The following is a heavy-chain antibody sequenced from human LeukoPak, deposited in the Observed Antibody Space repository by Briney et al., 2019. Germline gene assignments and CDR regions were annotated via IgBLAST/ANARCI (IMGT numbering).Heavy chain of an antibody. CDR1: GGSLSDYY. J-gene: IGHJ4*02. V-gene: IGHV4-59*01. CDR2: IYYSGRT. Sequence: SETLSLTCTVSGGSLSDYYWTWIRQPPGQGLEWMGCIYYSGRTNYKPSLKSRVTISVDTSKNQFSLKLSPVTAADTAVYYCARGYGWLDYWAQGTLVTVPS. CDR3: ARGYGWLDY. D-gene: IGHD2-8*02.